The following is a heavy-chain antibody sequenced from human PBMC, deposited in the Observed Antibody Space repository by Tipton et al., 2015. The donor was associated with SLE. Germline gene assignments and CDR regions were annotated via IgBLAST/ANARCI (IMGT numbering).Heavy chain of an antibody. CDR3: ATNGHGETYEFFTEYLRH. Sequence: TLSLTCTVSGASISSHCWCWIRQPRGKRLEWIGSVFDTGYTAYNPSLEGRMSISADASKNHFSLKLNSVTAADTAVYYCATNGHGETYEFFTEYLRHWGQGTLVTVSS. D-gene: IGHD5-12*01. CDR2: VFDTGYT. CDR1: GASISSHC. J-gene: IGHJ1*01. V-gene: IGHV4-39*02.